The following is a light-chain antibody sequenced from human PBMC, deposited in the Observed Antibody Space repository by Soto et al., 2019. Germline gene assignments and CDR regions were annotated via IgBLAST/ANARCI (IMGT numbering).Light chain of an antibody. Sequence: QSALTQPASVSGSRGQSITISCTGTSSDVGAYNYVSWYQQHPGKAPKLIIYDVSNRLSGVSVRFSGSKSGKTASLTISGLQPEDEADYYCSSDTANVRRIFGGGTKLTVL. CDR2: DVS. V-gene: IGLV2-14*01. J-gene: IGLJ2*01. CDR1: SSDVGAYNY. CDR3: SSDTANVRRI.